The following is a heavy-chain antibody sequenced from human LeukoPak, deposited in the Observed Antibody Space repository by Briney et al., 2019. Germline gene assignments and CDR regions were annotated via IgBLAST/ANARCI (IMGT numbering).Heavy chain of an antibody. J-gene: IGHJ4*02. CDR1: GFTLSSYE. CDR3: ARDAPDY. V-gene: IGHV3-48*03. Sequence: PGGSLRLSCAASGFTLSSYEMNWVRQAPGKGLEWVSYILNSGTTTYYADSVKGRFTISRDNAKNSLYLQMNSLRAEDTGVYYCARDAPDYWGQGILVTVSS. CDR2: ILNSGTTT.